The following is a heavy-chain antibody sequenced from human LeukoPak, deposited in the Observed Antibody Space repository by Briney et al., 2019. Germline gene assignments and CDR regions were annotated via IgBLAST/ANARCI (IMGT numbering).Heavy chain of an antibody. CDR1: GASINNNF. CDR3: ARSQIAVAGDFGY. J-gene: IGHJ4*02. CDR2: IYSSGSA. Sequence: SETLSLTCTVSGASINNNFWTWIRQPPGKGLEWIGYIYSSGSANYNPSLKSRVIISGDTSKNQISLNLTSVTAADTAVYYCARSQIAVAGDFGYWGQGTLVTVSS. D-gene: IGHD6-19*01. V-gene: IGHV4-59*08.